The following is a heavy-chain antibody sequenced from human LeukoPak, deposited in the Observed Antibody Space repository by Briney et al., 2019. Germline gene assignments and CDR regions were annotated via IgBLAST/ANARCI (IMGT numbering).Heavy chain of an antibody. J-gene: IGHJ6*02. Sequence: GGSLRLSCAASGFTVSTSYISWVRQAPGKGLEWVSVLYSGGSTYYADSVKGRFTISRDSSKNTLYLQMNSLRAEDTAVYYCARDPPPYYYGMDVWGQGTTVTVSS. V-gene: IGHV3-66*01. CDR3: ARDPPPYYYGMDV. CDR2: LYSGGST. CDR1: GFTVSTSY.